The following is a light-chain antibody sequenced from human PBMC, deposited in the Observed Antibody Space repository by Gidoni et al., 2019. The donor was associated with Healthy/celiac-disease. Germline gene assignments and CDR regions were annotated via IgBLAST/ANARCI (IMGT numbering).Light chain of an antibody. J-gene: IGLJ2*01. CDR2: SNN. Sequence: QPVLTQPPSASGTPAQRVTISCSGSSSNIGSNTVNWYQQPPGTAPKLLIHSNNQRPSGLPDRFSGSRSGTSASLAISGLQSEDEADYYCAAWDDSLNGHVVFGGGTKLTVL. V-gene: IGLV1-44*01. CDR1: SSNIGSNT. CDR3: AAWDDSLNGHVV.